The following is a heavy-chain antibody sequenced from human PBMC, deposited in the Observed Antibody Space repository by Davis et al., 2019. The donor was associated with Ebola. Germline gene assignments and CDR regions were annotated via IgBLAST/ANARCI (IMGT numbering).Heavy chain of an antibody. D-gene: IGHD6-19*01. CDR1: GFTFSSYW. CDR2: IKQDGSDK. CDR3: ARDIAVAGNWFDP. Sequence: GESLKISCAASGFTFSSYWMSWVRQAPGKGLEWVANIKQDGSDKYYVDSVKGRFTISRDNAKNSLYLQMNSLRAEDTAVYYCARDIAVAGNWFDPWGQGTLVIVSS. V-gene: IGHV3-7*03. J-gene: IGHJ5*02.